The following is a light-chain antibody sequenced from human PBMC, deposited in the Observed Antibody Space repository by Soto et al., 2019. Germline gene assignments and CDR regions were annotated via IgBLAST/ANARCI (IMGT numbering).Light chain of an antibody. CDR1: SSDVGGYNY. J-gene: IGLJ3*02. V-gene: IGLV2-8*01. CDR2: EVS. Sequence: QSVLTQPPSASGAPGQSVTISCTGTSSDVGGYNYVTWYQQHPGKAPKLIIYEVSKRPSGVPDHFSGSKSGNTASLTVSGLQADDEADYYCSSFGGSNHVVFGGGTRSPS. CDR3: SSFGGSNHVV.